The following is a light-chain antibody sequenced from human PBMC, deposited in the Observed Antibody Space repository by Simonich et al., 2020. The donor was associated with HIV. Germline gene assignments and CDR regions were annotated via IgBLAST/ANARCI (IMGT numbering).Light chain of an antibody. Sequence: AIQMTQSPSSLSASVGDRVTITCRASQDIRDDLGWSQQKPGKPPKLLVYAASSLQTGVPSRCSGSGSVTDFTLTISSLQPEDFATYYCLQDYTYPLTFGGGTKVEI. V-gene: IGKV1-6*01. CDR2: AAS. J-gene: IGKJ4*01. CDR3: LQDYTYPLT. CDR1: QDIRDD.